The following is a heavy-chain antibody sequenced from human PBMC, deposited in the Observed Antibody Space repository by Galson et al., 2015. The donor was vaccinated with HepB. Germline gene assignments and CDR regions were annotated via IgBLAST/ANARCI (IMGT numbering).Heavy chain of an antibody. CDR2: ISYDGSNK. CDR1: GFTFSSYA. J-gene: IGHJ4*02. D-gene: IGHD5-12*01. CDR3: ARDLGGVATTGLWDY. Sequence: SLRLSCAASGFTFSSYAMHWVRQAPGKGLEWVAVISYDGSNKYYADSVKGRFTISRDNSKNTLYLQMNSLRAEDTAVYYCARDLGGVATTGLWDYWGQGTLVTVSS. V-gene: IGHV3-30*04.